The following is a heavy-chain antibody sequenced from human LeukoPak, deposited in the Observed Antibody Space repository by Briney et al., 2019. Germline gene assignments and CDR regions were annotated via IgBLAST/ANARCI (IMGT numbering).Heavy chain of an antibody. Sequence: GGSLRLSCAASGFTFSSYSMNWVRQAPGEGLEWVSSISSSSSYIYYADSVKGRLTISRDNATNSLYLQMNSLRAEDTAVYYCARSYYYDSSGHYWGQGTLVTVSS. CDR2: ISSSSSYI. V-gene: IGHV3-21*01. CDR3: ARSYYYDSSGHY. J-gene: IGHJ4*02. D-gene: IGHD3-22*01. CDR1: GFTFSSYS.